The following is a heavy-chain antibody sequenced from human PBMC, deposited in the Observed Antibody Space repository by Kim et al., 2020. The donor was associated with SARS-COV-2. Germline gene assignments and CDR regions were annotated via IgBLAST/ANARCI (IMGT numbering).Heavy chain of an antibody. D-gene: IGHD2-21*01. CDR2: ASNRGGT. CDR3: VRGDGYYPD. V-gene: IGHV4-59*13. CDR1: GASISAYS. Sequence: SETLSLTCTVSGASISAYSWSWIRQPPGKGLDWIGYASNRGGTDYNPSLMGRVTISVDTSKNQFSLKLISVTPSDTALYYCVRGDGYYPDWGQGTLVTVSS. J-gene: IGHJ4*02.